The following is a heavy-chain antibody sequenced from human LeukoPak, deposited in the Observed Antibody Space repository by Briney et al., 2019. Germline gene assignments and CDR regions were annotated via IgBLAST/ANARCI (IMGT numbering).Heavy chain of an antibody. Sequence: SETLSLTCGVYGGSFSGYYWSWIRQPPGKGLEWIGEINHSGSTYYNPSLNSRVTISVDTSKNQFSLKLSSVTAADTAVYYCARLTYDILTGTDYWGQGILVTVSS. CDR1: GGSFSGYY. CDR2: INHSGST. V-gene: IGHV4-34*01. J-gene: IGHJ4*02. CDR3: ARLTYDILTGTDY. D-gene: IGHD3-9*01.